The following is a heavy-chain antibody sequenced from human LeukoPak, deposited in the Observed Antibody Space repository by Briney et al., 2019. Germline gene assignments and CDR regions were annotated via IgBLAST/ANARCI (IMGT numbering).Heavy chain of an antibody. J-gene: IGHJ1*01. CDR3: ARVRSDSSGYWGVTTPAEYFQH. Sequence: SGTLSLTCAVSGGSISSSNWWSWVRQPPGKGLEWIGEIYHSGSTNYNPSLKSRVTISVDTSKNQFSLKLSSVTAADTAVYYCARVRSDSSGYWGVTTPAEYFQHWGQGTLVTVSS. CDR2: IYHSGST. V-gene: IGHV4-4*02. CDR1: GGSISSSNW. D-gene: IGHD3-22*01.